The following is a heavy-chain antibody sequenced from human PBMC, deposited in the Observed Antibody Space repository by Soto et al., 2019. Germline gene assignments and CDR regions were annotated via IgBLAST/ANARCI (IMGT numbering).Heavy chain of an antibody. Sequence: EVQLVESGGGLVQPGGSLRLSCVASGFTFSSYSMNWVRQAPGKGLEWVSYISSSSSTIYYADSVKGRFTISRDNAKNSLYLQMNSLRAEDTAVYYCARVAGGRYYYYYYMDVWGKGTTVTVSS. J-gene: IGHJ6*03. CDR1: GFTFSSYS. V-gene: IGHV3-48*01. CDR2: ISSSSSTI. CDR3: ARVAGGRYYYYYYMDV.